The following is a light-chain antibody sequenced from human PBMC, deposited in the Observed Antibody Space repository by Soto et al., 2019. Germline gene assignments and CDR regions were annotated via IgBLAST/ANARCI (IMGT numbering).Light chain of an antibody. CDR3: QSYDSSLSDPGV. Sequence: QPVLTQPPSVSGAPGQRVTISCTGSSSNIGAGYDVHWYQQLPGTAPKLLIYGNSNRPSGVPDRFSGSKSGTSASLAITGLQAEDEADYYCQSYDSSLSDPGVFGGGTKLTVL. V-gene: IGLV1-40*01. J-gene: IGLJ3*02. CDR2: GNS. CDR1: SSNIGAGYD.